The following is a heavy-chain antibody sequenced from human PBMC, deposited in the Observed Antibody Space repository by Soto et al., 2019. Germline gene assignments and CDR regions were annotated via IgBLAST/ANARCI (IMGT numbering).Heavy chain of an antibody. CDR1: GGSISSYY. D-gene: IGHD3-10*01. V-gene: IGHV4-59*08. J-gene: IGHJ4*02. CDR3: ARAYGSGSYYSDYIDY. CDR2: IYYSGST. Sequence: PSETLSLTCTVSGGSISSYYWSWIRQPPGKGLEWIGYIYYSGSTYYNPSLKSRVTISVDTSKNQFSLKLSSVTAADTAVYYCARAYGSGSYYSDYIDYWGQGTLVTVSS.